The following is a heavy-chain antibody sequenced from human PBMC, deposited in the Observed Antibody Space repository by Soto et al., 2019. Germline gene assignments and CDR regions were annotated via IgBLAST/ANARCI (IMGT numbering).Heavy chain of an antibody. D-gene: IGHD3-16*01. V-gene: IGHV3-23*01. J-gene: IGHJ6*03. Sequence: EVQLLESGGGLVQSGGSLRLSCAASGFTFSSYAMSWVHQAPGKGLEWVSAISGSGGSTYYADSVKGRFTISRDNSKNTLYLQMNSLRAEDTAVYYCAKSPGPRLRYYYMDVWGKGTTVTVSS. CDR2: ISGSGGST. CDR1: GFTFSSYA. CDR3: AKSPGPRLRYYYMDV.